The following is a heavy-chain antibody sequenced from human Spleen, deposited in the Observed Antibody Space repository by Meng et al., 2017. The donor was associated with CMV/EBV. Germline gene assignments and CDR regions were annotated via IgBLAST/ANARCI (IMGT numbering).Heavy chain of an antibody. Sequence: CKASGYTFTTYDISWVRQAPGQGPEWMGRISTYNGDKVYAQKLQGRVTMTTDTSTSTAYMELRSLRYDDTAVYYCARFGAYTGSYGYWGQGSLVTVSS. J-gene: IGHJ4*02. D-gene: IGHD1-26*01. CDR2: ISTYNGDK. V-gene: IGHV1-18*01. CDR3: ARFGAYTGSYGY. CDR1: GYTFTTYD.